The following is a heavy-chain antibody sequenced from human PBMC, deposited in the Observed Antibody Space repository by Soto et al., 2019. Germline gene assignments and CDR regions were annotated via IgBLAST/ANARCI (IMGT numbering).Heavy chain of an antibody. J-gene: IGHJ4*02. D-gene: IGHD4-17*01. CDR2: IYWDDDR. CDR3: AHRRLRGRGISWDYGDFDY. Sequence: QITLKESGPTLLKPTQTLTLTCTLSGFSLSTSGVGVGWIRQPPGKALEWLALIYWDDDRRYSPSLKNRLTTAKDTSKNQVVLTISDVDPVDTATYYFAHRRLRGRGISWDYGDFDYWGQGTLVAVSA. CDR1: GFSLSTSGVG. V-gene: IGHV2-5*02.